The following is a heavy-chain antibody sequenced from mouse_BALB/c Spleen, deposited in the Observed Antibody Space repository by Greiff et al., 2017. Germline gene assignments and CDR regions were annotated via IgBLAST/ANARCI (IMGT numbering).Heavy chain of an antibody. CDR1: GFTFSSYA. J-gene: IGHJ3*01. Sequence: EVKLVESGGGLVKPGGSLKLSCAASGFTFSSYAMSWVRQTPEKRLEWVASISSGGSTYYPDSVKGRFTISRDNARNILYLQMSSLRSEDTAMYYCARGDYEGWFAYWGQGTLVTVSA. V-gene: IGHV5-6-5*01. D-gene: IGHD2-4*01. CDR2: ISSGGST. CDR3: ARGDYEGWFAY.